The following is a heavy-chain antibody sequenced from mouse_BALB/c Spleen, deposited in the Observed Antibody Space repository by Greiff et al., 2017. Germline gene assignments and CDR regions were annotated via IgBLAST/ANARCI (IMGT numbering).Heavy chain of an antibody. V-gene: IGHV5-17*02. D-gene: IGHD1-1*01. CDR3: ARMNYGGYFDV. CDR1: GFTFSSFG. J-gene: IGHJ1*01. CDR2: ISSGSSTI. Sequence: EVQVVESGGGLVQPGGSRKLSCAASGFTFSSFGMHWVRQAPEKGLEWVAYISSGSSTIYYADTVKGRFTISRDNPKNTLFLQMTSLRSEDTAMYYCARMNYGGYFDVWGAGTTVTVSS.